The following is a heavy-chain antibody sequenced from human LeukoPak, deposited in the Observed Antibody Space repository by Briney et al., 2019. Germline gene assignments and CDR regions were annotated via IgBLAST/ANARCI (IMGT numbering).Heavy chain of an antibody. J-gene: IGHJ4*02. Sequence: GGSLRLSCAASGFTVSDYNMNWVRQAPGKGLEWVSSISSSSTYVYYADSVKGRFTISRGNAKNSLYLQMNSLRDEDTAVYYCARGARDGYNSGYWGQGTLVTVSS. CDR1: GFTVSDYN. CDR3: ARGARDGYNSGY. CDR2: ISSSSTYV. V-gene: IGHV3-21*01. D-gene: IGHD5-24*01.